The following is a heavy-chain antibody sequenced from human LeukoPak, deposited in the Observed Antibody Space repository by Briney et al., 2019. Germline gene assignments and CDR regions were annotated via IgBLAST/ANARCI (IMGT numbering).Heavy chain of an antibody. CDR1: GFTFTSYG. D-gene: IGHD6-19*01. J-gene: IGHJ4*02. CDR3: ARDLSIAVFDY. CDR2: IWYDGRNK. Sequence: GRSLRLSCAASGFTFTSYGMHWVRQAPGKGLEWVAVIWYDGRNKYYVDSVKGPFTISRDNSKNAVYLQMNSLRAEHTAVYFCARDLSIAVFDYWGQGTLVTVSS. V-gene: IGHV3-33*01.